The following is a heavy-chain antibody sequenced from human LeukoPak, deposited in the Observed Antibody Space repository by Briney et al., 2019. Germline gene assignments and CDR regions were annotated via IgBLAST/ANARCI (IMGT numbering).Heavy chain of an antibody. D-gene: IGHD2-15*01. J-gene: IGHJ5*02. Sequence: KPSETLSLTCAVYGGSFSGYYWSWIRQPPGKELEWIGEINHSGSTNYNPSLKSRVTISVDTSKNQFSLKLSSVTAADTAVYYCARGPPQVVHADPYCSGGSCYGSRWFDPWGQGTLVTVSS. CDR2: INHSGST. CDR1: GGSFSGYY. CDR3: ARGPPQVVHADPYCSGGSCYGSRWFDP. V-gene: IGHV4-34*01.